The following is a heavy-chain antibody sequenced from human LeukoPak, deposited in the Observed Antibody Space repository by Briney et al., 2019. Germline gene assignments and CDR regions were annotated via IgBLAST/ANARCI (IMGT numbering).Heavy chain of an antibody. CDR1: GGSFSGYY. Sequence: PSETLSLTCAVYGGSFSGYYWSWIRQPPGKGLEWIGEIKHSGSTNYNPSLKSRVTISVDTSKNQFSLKLSSVTAADTAVYYCARGSRYCSSTSCYLDYWGQGTLVTVSS. D-gene: IGHD2-2*01. J-gene: IGHJ4*02. CDR3: ARGSRYCSSTSCYLDY. CDR2: IKHSGST. V-gene: IGHV4-34*01.